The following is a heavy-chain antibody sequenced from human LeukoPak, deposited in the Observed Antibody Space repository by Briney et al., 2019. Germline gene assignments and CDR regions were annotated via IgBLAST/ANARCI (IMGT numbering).Heavy chain of an antibody. CDR3: ARSVSYYYYYMDV. CDR2: IYYSGST. CDR1: GGSISSYY. Sequence: PSETLSLTCTVSGGSISSYYWSWIRQPPGKGLEWIGYIYYSGSTNYNPSLKRRVTISVDTSKNQFSLKLSSVTAADTAVYYCARSVSYYYYYMDVRGKGTTVTISS. V-gene: IGHV4-59*01. J-gene: IGHJ6*03.